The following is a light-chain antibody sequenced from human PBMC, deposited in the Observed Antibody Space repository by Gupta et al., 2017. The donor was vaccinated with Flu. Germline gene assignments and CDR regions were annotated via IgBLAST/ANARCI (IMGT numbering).Light chain of an antibody. J-gene: IGLJ3*02. CDR2: RND. V-gene: IGLV1-47*01. CDR3: AAWDDTLSGRGV. CDR1: NSNIGRNY. Sequence: QSVLTQAPSVTGTPGQRVTISCSGSNSNIGRNYVFWYQQLPGQAPKLLIYRNDHRPSGVPDRFSGSKSDTSASLAINGLQYEDEGFYYCAAWDDTLSGRGVFGGGTRVTVL.